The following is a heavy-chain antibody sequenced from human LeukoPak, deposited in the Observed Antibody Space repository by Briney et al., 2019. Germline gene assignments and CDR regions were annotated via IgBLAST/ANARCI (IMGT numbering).Heavy chain of an antibody. D-gene: IGHD3-10*01. CDR3: ARRMVRGVMDYFDY. CDR1: GYSFTTYW. V-gene: IGHV5-51*01. CDR2: IYPGDSDT. J-gene: IGHJ4*02. Sequence: GESLKMSCKGSGYSFTTYWIGWVRQMPGKGLEWMGIIYPGDSDTRYSPSFQGQVTISADKSINTAYLQWSSLKASDTAMYYCARRMVRGVMDYFDYWGQGTLVTVSS.